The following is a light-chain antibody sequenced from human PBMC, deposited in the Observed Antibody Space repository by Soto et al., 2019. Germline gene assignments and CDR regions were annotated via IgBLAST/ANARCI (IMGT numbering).Light chain of an antibody. Sequence: DIQMTQSPSTLSASVGDRVTITCRASQSISSWLAWYQQKPGKAPKLLIYKTSSIESGVPSRFSGSGSGTEFTLTISSLQPDDFAAYYCQQYNSYSWTFGQGTKVEIK. J-gene: IGKJ1*01. V-gene: IGKV1-5*03. CDR3: QQYNSYSWT. CDR2: KTS. CDR1: QSISSW.